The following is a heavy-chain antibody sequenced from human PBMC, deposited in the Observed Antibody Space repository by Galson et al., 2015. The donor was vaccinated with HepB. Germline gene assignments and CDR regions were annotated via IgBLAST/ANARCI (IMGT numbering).Heavy chain of an antibody. CDR2: ISYDGSNK. J-gene: IGHJ6*02. D-gene: IGHD2-2*01. V-gene: IGHV3-30*04. CDR3: TRDLWDIVVVPAATPHYYGMDV. Sequence: SLRLSCAASGFTFSSYAMHWVRQAPGKGLEWVAVISYDGSNKYYADSVKGRFTISRDNSKNTLYLQMNSLRAEDTAVYYCTRDLWDIVVVPAATPHYYGMDVWVQVTTVTVSS. CDR1: GFTFSSYA.